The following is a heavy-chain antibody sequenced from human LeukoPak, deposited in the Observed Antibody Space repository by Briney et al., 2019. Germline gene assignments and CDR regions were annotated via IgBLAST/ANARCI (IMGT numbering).Heavy chain of an antibody. Sequence: ASVKVSCKASRYTFTGYYMHWVRQAPGQGLEWMGWVNPNSGGTNYAQKFQGGVTMTRDTSISTAYMELSRLRSDDTAVYYCARGGIAAVGTFAFDIWGLGTMVTVSS. J-gene: IGHJ3*02. CDR1: RYTFTGYY. D-gene: IGHD6-13*01. CDR3: ARGGIAAVGTFAFDI. V-gene: IGHV1-2*02. CDR2: VNPNSGGT.